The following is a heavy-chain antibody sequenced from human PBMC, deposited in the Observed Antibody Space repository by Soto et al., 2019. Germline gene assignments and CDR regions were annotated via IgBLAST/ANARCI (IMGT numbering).Heavy chain of an antibody. D-gene: IGHD3-16*01. CDR3: ARDLGGPDY. CDR2: INNDGSST. V-gene: IGHV3-74*01. CDR1: GFTLNNYW. J-gene: IGHJ4*02. Sequence: VGSLRLSCAASGFTLNNYWMHWVREAPGKGLVWVSRINNDGSSTAYADPVKGRFTISRDNAKNTLYLQMNSLRAEDTAIYYCARDLGGPDYWGQGTLVTVSS.